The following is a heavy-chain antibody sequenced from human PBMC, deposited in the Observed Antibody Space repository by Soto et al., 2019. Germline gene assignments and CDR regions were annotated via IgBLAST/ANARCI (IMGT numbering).Heavy chain of an antibody. CDR3: ARVYDFWSGYYGFDP. D-gene: IGHD3-3*01. J-gene: IGHJ5*02. CDR2: IYYSGST. V-gene: IGHV4-59*01. CDR1: GGSISSYY. Sequence: PSETLSLPCTVSGGSISSYYWSWIRQPPGKGLEWIGYIYYSGSTNYNPSLKSRVTISVDTSKNQFSLKLSSVTAADTAVYYCARVYDFWSGYYGFDPWGQGTLVTVSS.